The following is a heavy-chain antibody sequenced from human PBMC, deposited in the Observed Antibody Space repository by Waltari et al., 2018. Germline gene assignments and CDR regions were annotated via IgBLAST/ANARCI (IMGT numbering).Heavy chain of an antibody. CDR3: NYGGNSGDFDY. CDR1: GGTFSSYT. V-gene: IGHV1-69*02. Sequence: QVQLVQSGAEVKKPGSSVKVSCKASGGTFSSYTISWVRQAPGQVLEWMGRSIPILGIANSAQKFQGRVTITADKSTSTAYMELSSLRSEDTAVYYCNYGGNSGDFDYWGQGTLVTVSS. D-gene: IGHD2-21*02. CDR2: SIPILGIA. J-gene: IGHJ4*02.